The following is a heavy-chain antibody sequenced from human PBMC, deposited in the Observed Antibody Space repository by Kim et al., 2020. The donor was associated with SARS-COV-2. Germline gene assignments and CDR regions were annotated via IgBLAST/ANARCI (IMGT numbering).Heavy chain of an antibody. J-gene: IGHJ3*01. Sequence: SETLSLTCSVSGDSIGTYYWSWIRQPPGKGLEWIGYIYYSGSTNYIPSLKSRLTILIDTSKNQFSLKLNSVTAADTALYYCARHDSSSSNAFDVWGPGTIVAVSS. CDR1: GDSIGTYY. D-gene: IGHD3-22*01. V-gene: IGHV4-59*08. CDR2: IYYSGST. CDR3: ARHDSSSSNAFDV.